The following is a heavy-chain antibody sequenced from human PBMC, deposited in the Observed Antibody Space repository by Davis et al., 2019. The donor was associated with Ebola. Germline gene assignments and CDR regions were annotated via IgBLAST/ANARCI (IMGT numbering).Heavy chain of an antibody. Sequence: AASVKVSCKASGYTFTSYHMNWVRQAPGQGLEWMGMINPSGGSTTYAQKFQGRVTMTRDTSISTAYMELSRLRSDDTAVYYCARTPLEWLFKDPFDRWGQGTLVTVSS. CDR3: ARTPLEWLFKDPFDR. J-gene: IGHJ5*02. CDR1: GYTFTSYH. D-gene: IGHD3-3*01. CDR2: INPSGGST. V-gene: IGHV1-46*01.